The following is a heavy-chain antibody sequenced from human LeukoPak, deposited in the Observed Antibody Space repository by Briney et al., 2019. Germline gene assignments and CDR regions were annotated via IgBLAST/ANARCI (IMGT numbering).Heavy chain of an antibody. Sequence: SETLSLTCTVSGGSISNYYWSWLRQPPGKGLEWIGYIHYSGSTNYNPFLKSRVTISVDTSKNQFSLKLTSVTAADTAVYYCARISRVTTVVTPEFDYWGQGTLVTVSS. D-gene: IGHD4-23*01. V-gene: IGHV4-59*08. CDR1: GGSISNYY. CDR2: IHYSGST. J-gene: IGHJ4*02. CDR3: ARISRVTTVVTPEFDY.